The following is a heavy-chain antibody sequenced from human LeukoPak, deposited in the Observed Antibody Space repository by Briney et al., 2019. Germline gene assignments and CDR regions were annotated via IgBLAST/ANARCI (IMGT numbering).Heavy chain of an antibody. CDR2: IYYSGSP. V-gene: IGHV4-39*01. CDR3: ATWRTTKTGFDY. D-gene: IGHD1-1*01. Sequence: SETLSLTCTVSGGSISNNNYYWAWIRQPPGKGLECIGSIYYSGSPSYNPSLKSRVTISVDTSKNQFSLRLSSVTAADTAVYYCATWRTTKTGFDYWGQGALVTVSS. CDR1: GGSISNNNYY. J-gene: IGHJ4*02.